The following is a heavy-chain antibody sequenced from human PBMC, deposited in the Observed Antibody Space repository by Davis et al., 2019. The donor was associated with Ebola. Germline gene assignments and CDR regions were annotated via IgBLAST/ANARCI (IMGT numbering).Heavy chain of an antibody. CDR2: IKSDGSSI. CDR3: TRVIEGDYDGN. V-gene: IGHV3-74*01. J-gene: IGHJ4*02. Sequence: HTGGSLRLSCAASGFIFSDYWMHWVRQAAGKGLVWVSRIKSDGSSISYADSVKGRFTISRDNAKNTLYLQMNSLRVEDTAVYYCTRVIEGDYDGNWGQGTLVTVSS. CDR1: GFIFSDYW. D-gene: IGHD4-23*01.